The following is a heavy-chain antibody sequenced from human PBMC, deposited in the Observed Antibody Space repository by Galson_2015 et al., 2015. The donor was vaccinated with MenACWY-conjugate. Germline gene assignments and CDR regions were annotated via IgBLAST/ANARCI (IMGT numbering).Heavy chain of an antibody. D-gene: IGHD3-22*01. CDR1: EDTFTNYA. V-gene: IGHV1-3*01. CDR2: IVAGNGNS. Sequence: SVKVSCKASEDTFTNYAIHWVRQAPGQGLEWMGWIVAGNGNSKFSEGFQGRLPITRDTSARTVYLELSSLRSEDTAVYYCARNFYASNGYYNYWGQGTLVTVSS. J-gene: IGHJ4*02. CDR3: ARNFYASNGYYNY.